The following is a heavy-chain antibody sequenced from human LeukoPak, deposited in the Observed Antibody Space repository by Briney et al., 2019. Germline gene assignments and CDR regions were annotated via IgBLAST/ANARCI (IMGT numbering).Heavy chain of an antibody. CDR2: IRYDGSNK. D-gene: IGHD2-2*01. CDR1: GFTFSSYG. J-gene: IGHJ4*02. V-gene: IGHV3-30*02. Sequence: GGSLRLSCAASGFTFSSYGMHWVRQAPGKGLEWVAFIRYDGSNKYYADSVKGRFTISRDNAQNSLYLQMNSLRAEDTAVYYCARGTSWGYCDSTSCYSFDYWGQGTLVTVSS. CDR3: ARGTSWGYCDSTSCYSFDY.